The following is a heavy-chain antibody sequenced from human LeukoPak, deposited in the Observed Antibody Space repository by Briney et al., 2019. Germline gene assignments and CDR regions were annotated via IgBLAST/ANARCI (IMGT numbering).Heavy chain of an antibody. CDR1: GFTFSTYG. CDR2: IWYDGSNK. Sequence: SLRLSCAASGFTFSTYGMHWVRQAPGKGLEWVAVIWYDGSNKYYADSVKGRFTISRDNSKNTLYLQMNSLRAEDTAVYYCAKDLGGQWLVFWFDPWGQGTLVTVSS. D-gene: IGHD6-19*01. J-gene: IGHJ5*02. CDR3: AKDLGGQWLVFWFDP. V-gene: IGHV3-33*06.